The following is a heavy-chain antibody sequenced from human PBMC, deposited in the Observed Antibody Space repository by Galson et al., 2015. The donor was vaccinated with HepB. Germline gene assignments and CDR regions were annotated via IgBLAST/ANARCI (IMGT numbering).Heavy chain of an antibody. D-gene: IGHD3-3*01. J-gene: IGHJ5*02. CDR2: ISSSSTTI. CDR1: TFIFSTYS. Sequence: SLRLSCAASTFIFSTYSMNWVRQAPGKGLEWVSYISSSSTTIYYADSVKGRFTISRDNAKKSLFLQMNSLRAEDTAVYYCARDSRARDFWSGYDWFDPWGQGTLVTVSS. CDR3: ARDSRARDFWSGYDWFDP. V-gene: IGHV3-48*04.